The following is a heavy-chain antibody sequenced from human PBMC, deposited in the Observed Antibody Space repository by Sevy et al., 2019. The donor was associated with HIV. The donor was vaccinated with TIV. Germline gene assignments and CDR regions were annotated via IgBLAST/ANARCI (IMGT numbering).Heavy chain of an antibody. CDR3: ARAGGWGNINHSNQILDI. Sequence: LSLTCAASEFIFTGYWMNWVHQAPGKGLEWVANIDQDGSDKRYVDSVRGRFTISRDNANNFLYLQMSSLRADDTAVYYCARAGGWGNINHSNQILDIWGHGTKVTVSS. CDR1: EFIFTGYW. D-gene: IGHD3-16*01. V-gene: IGHV3-7*01. J-gene: IGHJ3*02. CDR2: IDQDGSDK.